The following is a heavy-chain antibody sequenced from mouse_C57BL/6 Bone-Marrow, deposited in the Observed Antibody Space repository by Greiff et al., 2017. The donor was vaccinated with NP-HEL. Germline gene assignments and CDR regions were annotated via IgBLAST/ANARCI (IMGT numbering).Heavy chain of an antibody. CDR1: GYTFTSYW. CDR2: IYPGSGST. Sequence: VQLQQPGAELVKPGASVKMSCKASGYTFTSYWITWVKQRPGQGLEWIGDIYPGSGSTNYNEKFKSKATLTVDTSSSTAYMQLSSLTSEDSAVYYCARIPYYSNYVVAYWGQGTLVTVSA. D-gene: IGHD2-5*01. J-gene: IGHJ3*01. V-gene: IGHV1-55*01. CDR3: ARIPYYSNYVVAY.